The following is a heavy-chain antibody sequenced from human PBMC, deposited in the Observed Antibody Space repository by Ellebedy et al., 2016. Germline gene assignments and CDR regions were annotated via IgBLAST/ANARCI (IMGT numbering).Heavy chain of an antibody. CDR2: IYHSGST. CDR1: GYSISSGYY. D-gene: IGHD3-10*01. V-gene: IGHV4-38-2*02. J-gene: IGHJ5*02. Sequence: SETLSLTXTVSGYSISSGYYWGWIRQPPGKGLEWIGSIYHSGSTYYNPSLKSRVTISVDTSKNQFSLKLSSVTAADTAVYYCARCYYGSGSYYGINWFNPWGQGTLVTISS. CDR3: ARCYYGSGSYYGINWFNP.